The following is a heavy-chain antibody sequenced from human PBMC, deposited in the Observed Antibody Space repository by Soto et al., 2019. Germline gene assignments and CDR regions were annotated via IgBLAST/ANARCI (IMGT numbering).Heavy chain of an antibody. CDR1: GFTFSSYG. Sequence: GGSLRLSCAASGFTFSSYGMHWVRQAPGKGLEWVAVIWYDGSNKYYADSVKGRFTISRDNSKNTLYLQMNSLRAEDTAVYYCARDACSGGSCYPYYYYYMDVWGKGTTVTVSS. D-gene: IGHD2-15*01. CDR3: ARDACSGGSCYPYYYYYMDV. CDR2: IWYDGSNK. J-gene: IGHJ6*03. V-gene: IGHV3-33*01.